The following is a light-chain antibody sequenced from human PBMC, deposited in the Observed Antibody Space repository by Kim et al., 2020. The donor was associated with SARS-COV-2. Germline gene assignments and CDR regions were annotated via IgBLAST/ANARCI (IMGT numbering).Light chain of an antibody. CDR1: KLGYKY. J-gene: IGLJ2*01. V-gene: IGLV3-1*01. CDR2: QDS. Sequence: SVSPGQTASITCSGDKLGYKYACWYQQEPGQSPVLVIYQDSKRPSGIPERFSGSNSGNTATLTISGTQAMDEADYYCQAWDSSTVVFGGGTQLTVL. CDR3: QAWDSSTVV.